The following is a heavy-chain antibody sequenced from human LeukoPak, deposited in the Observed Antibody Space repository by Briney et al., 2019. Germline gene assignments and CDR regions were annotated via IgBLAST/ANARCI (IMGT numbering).Heavy chain of an antibody. V-gene: IGHV3-30*18. CDR3: AKDWLEYQMVSTSPGDY. J-gene: IGHJ4*02. CDR1: GFTFSSYG. D-gene: IGHD2/OR15-2a*01. CDR2: ISYDGSNK. Sequence: GRSLRLSCAASGFTFSSYGMHWVRQAPGKGLEWVAVISYDGSNKYYADSVKGRFTISRDNSKSTLYLQMNSLRAEDTAVYYCAKDWLEYQMVSTSPGDYWGQGNLVAVSS.